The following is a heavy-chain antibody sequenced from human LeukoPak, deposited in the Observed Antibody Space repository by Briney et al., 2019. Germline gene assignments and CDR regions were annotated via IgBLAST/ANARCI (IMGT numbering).Heavy chain of an antibody. V-gene: IGHV1-69*06. CDR3: ARDLDVIPYYYDSSGSLGY. D-gene: IGHD3-22*01. Sequence: GSSVKVSCKASGGTFSSYAISWVRQAPGQGLEWMGGIIPIFGTANYAQKFQGRVTITADTSTDTAYMELSSLRSEDTAVYYCARDLDVIPYYYDSSGSLGYWGQGTLVTVSS. CDR1: GGTFSSYA. J-gene: IGHJ4*02. CDR2: IIPIFGTA.